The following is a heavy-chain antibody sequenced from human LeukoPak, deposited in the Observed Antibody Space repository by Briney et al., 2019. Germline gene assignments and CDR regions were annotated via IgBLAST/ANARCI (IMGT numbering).Heavy chain of an antibody. CDR3: ARGTPDYYDHQYYFDY. CDR2: MNPNSGNT. CDR1: GYTFTSYD. D-gene: IGHD3-22*01. Sequence: ASVKVSCKASGYTFTSYDINWVRQATGQGLEWMGWMNPNSGNTGHAQKFQGRVTMTRNTSISTAYMELSSLRSEDTAVYYCARGTPDYYDHQYYFDYWGQGTLVTVSS. V-gene: IGHV1-8*01. J-gene: IGHJ4*02.